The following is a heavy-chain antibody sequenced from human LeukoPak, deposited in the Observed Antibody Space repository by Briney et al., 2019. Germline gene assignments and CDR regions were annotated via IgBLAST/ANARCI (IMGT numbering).Heavy chain of an antibody. J-gene: IGHJ4*02. CDR2: IYYSGST. V-gene: IGHV4-59*01. CDR1: GDSISSYY. Sequence: SETLSLTCTVSGDSISSYYWSWIRQPPGKGLEWIGYIYYSGSTNYNPSLKSRATISVDTSKSQFSLKLSSVTAADTAVYYCARGIPAAGHSSYYFDSWGQGALVTVSS. D-gene: IGHD6-13*01. CDR3: ARGIPAAGHSSYYFDS.